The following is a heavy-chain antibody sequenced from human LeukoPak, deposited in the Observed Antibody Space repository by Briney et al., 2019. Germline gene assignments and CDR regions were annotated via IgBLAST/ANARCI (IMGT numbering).Heavy chain of an antibody. CDR3: AIGPYSSSSWFDY. V-gene: IGHV4-59*01. J-gene: IGHJ4*02. Sequence: SETLFLTCTVSGGSISSYYWSWIRQPPGKGLEWIGYIYYSGSTNYNPSLKSRVTISVDTSKNQFSLKLSSVTAADTAVYYCAIGPYSSSSWFDYWGQGTLVTVSS. CDR2: IYYSGST. D-gene: IGHD6-6*01. CDR1: GGSISSYY.